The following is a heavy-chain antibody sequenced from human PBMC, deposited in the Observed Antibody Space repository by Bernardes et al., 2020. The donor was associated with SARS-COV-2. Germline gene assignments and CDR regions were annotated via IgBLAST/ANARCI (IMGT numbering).Heavy chain of an antibody. V-gene: IGHV1-2*02. D-gene: IGHD2-2*01. J-gene: IGHJ5*02. Sequence: ASVKVSCQASGYTLTGYYMHWVRQAPGQGLEWMGWINPNSGGTNYVQKFQGRVTMTRDTSISTAYMELSRLRSDDTAVYYCARDDIVVVPAAPPPSGFDPGGQGTLVTVSS. CDR1: GYTLTGYY. CDR3: ARDDIVVVPAAPPPSGFDP. CDR2: INPNSGGT.